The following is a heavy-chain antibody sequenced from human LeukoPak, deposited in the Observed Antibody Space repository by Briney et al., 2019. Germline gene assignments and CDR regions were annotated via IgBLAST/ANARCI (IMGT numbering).Heavy chain of an antibody. CDR2: IRTKAFGGTT. CDR1: GFTFGDYP. D-gene: IGHD5-18*01. J-gene: IGHJ5*02. V-gene: IGHV3-49*04. CDR3: AKGGYGLNWFDP. Sequence: PGGTLRLSCTASGFTFGDYPMSWVRQAPGKGLEWVGFIRTKAFGGTTEYAASAKGRFTISRDDSKSIAYLQMNSLKTEDTAVYYCAKGGYGLNWFDPWGQGTLVTVSS.